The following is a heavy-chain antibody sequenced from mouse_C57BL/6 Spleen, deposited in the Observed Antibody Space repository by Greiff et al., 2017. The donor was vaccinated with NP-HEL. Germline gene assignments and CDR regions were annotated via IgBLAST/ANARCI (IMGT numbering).Heavy chain of an antibody. CDR2: IDPSDSEP. CDR1: GYTFTSYW. Sequence: VQLQQPGAELVRPGSSVKLSCKASGYTFTSYWMHWVKQRPIQGLEWIGNIDPSDSEPHYNQKFKDKATLTVDKSSSTAYMQLSSLTSEDSAVYYCASIYDGYYGWFAYWGQGTLVTVSA. D-gene: IGHD2-3*01. J-gene: IGHJ3*01. CDR3: ASIYDGYYGWFAY. V-gene: IGHV1-52*01.